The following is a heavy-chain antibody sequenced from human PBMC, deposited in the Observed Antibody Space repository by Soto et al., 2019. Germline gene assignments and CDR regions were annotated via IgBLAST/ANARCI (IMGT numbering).Heavy chain of an antibody. CDR3: VRGASLNFDY. CDR2: VNWNGGST. J-gene: IGHJ4*02. Sequence: GGSLRLSSAASGFTFDAYSIGWARQAPGKGLGWVSGVNWNGGSTGYADSVKGRFTISRDNAKNSLYLQMNSLRAEDTAFYYCVRGASLNFDYWGQGTLVTVSS. CDR1: GFTFDAYS. D-gene: IGHD1-26*01. V-gene: IGHV3-20*03.